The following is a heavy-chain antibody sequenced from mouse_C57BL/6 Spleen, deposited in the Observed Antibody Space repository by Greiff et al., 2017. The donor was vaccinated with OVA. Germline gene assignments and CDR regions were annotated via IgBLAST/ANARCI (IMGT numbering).Heavy chain of an antibody. D-gene: IGHD2-4*01. V-gene: IGHV1-81*01. CDR1: GYTFTSYG. J-gene: IGHJ1*03. Sequence: QVQLKESGAELARPGASVKLSCKASGYTFTSYGISWVKQRTGQGLEWIGEIYPRSGNTYYNEKFKGKATLTADKSSSTAYMELRGLTSEDSAVYFCARYDYDDWYFDVWGTGTTVTVSS. CDR3: ARYDYDDWYFDV. CDR2: IYPRSGNT.